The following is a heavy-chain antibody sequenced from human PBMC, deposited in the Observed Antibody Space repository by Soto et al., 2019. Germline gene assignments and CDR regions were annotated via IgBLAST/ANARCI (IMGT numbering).Heavy chain of an antibody. J-gene: IGHJ3*02. V-gene: IGHV1-2*04. D-gene: IGHD2-2*01. CDR2: INPNSGGT. CDR3: ARLLGYCSSTSCYGAFDI. Sequence: VASVKVSCKASGYTFTGYYMHWVRQAPGQGLEWMGWINPNSGGTNYAQKFQGWVTMTRDTSISTAYMELSRLRSDDTAVYYCARLLGYCSSTSCYGAFDIWGQGTMVTVSS. CDR1: GYTFTGYY.